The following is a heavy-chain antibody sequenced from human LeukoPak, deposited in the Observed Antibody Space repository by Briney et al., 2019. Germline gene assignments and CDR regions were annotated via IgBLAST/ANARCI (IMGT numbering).Heavy chain of an antibody. Sequence: GGSLRLSCAASGFTVSSNSMTWVRQAPGKGLEWVSIIYAGGTTYYADSVKGRFTISRDNSKNTLYLQMSSLRAEGTAVYYCASGVTNSYYFHYWGQGTLVTVSS. CDR2: IYAGGTT. D-gene: IGHD2/OR15-2a*01. CDR3: ASGVTNSYYFHY. J-gene: IGHJ4*02. V-gene: IGHV3-66*02. CDR1: GFTVSSNS.